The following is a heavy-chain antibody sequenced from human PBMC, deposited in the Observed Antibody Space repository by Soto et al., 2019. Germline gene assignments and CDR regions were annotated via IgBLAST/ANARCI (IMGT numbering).Heavy chain of an antibody. D-gene: IGHD1-26*01. CDR1: GGSISSYY. J-gene: IGHJ6*02. V-gene: IGHV4-59*01. CDR2: VYFSGST. CDR3: ARQRPTDGRWEFANYYGMDV. Sequence: SETLSLTCTISGGSISSYYWSWIRQTPGKGLEWIGYVYFSGSTNYNPSLKSRVLISIDTSRNQFSLKLNSVTAADTAVYYCARQRPTDGRWEFANYYGMDVWGQGTPVTVSS.